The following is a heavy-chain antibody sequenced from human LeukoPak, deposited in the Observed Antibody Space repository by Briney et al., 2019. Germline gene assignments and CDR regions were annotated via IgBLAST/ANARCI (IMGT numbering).Heavy chain of an antibody. V-gene: IGHV3-48*03. CDR3: GRDPVDY. J-gene: IGHJ4*02. Sequence: PGGSLRLSCATSGFTFSSYEMDWVRQAPGKGLEWVSYISSSGDTIYYADSVKGRFTFSRDNARNSLFLQMNSLRVEDTAVYYCGRDPVDYWGQGTLVTVSS. CDR2: ISSSGDTI. CDR1: GFTFSSYE.